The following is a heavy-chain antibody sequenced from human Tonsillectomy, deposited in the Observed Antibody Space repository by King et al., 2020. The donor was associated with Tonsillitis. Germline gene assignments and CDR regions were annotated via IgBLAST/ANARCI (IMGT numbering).Heavy chain of an antibody. CDR2: ISSSSSYI. Sequence: VQLVESGGGLVKPGGSLRLSCAASGFTFSSYSMNWVRQAPGKGLEWVSSISSSSSYIYYADSVKGRFTISRDNDKNSLYLQMNSLRAEATAVYYCVRRGGFGDAELIYYYYYMDVWGKGTTVTVSS. CDR3: VRRGGFGDAELIYYYYYMDV. CDR1: GFTFSSYS. J-gene: IGHJ6*03. D-gene: IGHD3-10*01. V-gene: IGHV3-21*01.